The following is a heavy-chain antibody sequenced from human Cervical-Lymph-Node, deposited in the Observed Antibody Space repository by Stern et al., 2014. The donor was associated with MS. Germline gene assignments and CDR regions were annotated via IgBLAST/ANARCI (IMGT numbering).Heavy chain of an antibody. Sequence: QVQLQESGPGLVKPSQTLSLTCTVSGGSISSGSYYWSWIRPPAGKGLEWIGRIYTSGSTNYTPPLKSRVTISVDPSKNQFPLKLTSVTAADTAVYYCARAHSSSSFDYWGQGTLVTVSS. CDR2: IYTSGST. J-gene: IGHJ4*02. CDR3: ARAHSSSSFDY. CDR1: GGSISSGSYY. V-gene: IGHV4-61*02. D-gene: IGHD6-6*01.